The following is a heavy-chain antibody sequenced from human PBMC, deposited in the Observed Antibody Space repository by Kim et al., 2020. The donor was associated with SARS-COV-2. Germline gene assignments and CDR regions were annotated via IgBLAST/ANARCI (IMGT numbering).Heavy chain of an antibody. V-gene: IGHV4-39*07. CDR1: GGSISSSSYY. J-gene: IGHJ6*02. D-gene: IGHD3-10*01. CDR3: ARYGSGSSYYYYGMDV. Sequence: SETLSLTCTVSGGSISSSSYYWGWIRQPPGKGLEWIGSIYYSGSTYYNPSLKSRVTISVDTSKNQFSLKLSSVTAADTAVYYCARYGSGSSYYYYGMDVWGQGTTVTVSS. CDR2: IYYSGST.